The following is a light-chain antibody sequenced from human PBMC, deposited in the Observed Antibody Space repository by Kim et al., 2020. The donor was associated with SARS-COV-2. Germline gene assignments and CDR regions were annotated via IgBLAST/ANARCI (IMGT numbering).Light chain of an antibody. CDR3: TSHSSTSTLL. Sequence: QSALTQPASVSGSPGQSIAVSCTGTSTDIGAHEYVCWYQQHPGRAPRPSIWDVNNRPTGVSDRFSGSKSGNTASLTISGLQTEDEADYYCTSHSSTSTLLFGTGTKGTVL. CDR2: DVN. J-gene: IGLJ1*01. V-gene: IGLV2-14*03. CDR1: STDIGAHEY.